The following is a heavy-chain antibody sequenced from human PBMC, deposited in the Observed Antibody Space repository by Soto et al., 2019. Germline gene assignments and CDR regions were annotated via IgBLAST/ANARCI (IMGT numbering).Heavy chain of an antibody. Sequence: SETLSLTCTVSGCSISSFYWSWIRQPAGKGLEWIGRIYSGGRNNYNPSLKSRVTMSVDTSKTRFPLRLSSVTAADTAMYYCARGSSRWDYWGQGTLVTV. CDR2: IYSGGRN. V-gene: IGHV4-4*07. CDR3: ARGSSRWDY. D-gene: IGHD6-13*01. CDR1: GCSISSFY. J-gene: IGHJ4*02.